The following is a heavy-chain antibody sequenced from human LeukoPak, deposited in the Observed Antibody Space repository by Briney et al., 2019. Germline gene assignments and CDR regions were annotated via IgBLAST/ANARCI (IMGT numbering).Heavy chain of an antibody. CDR3: AKDKAAAAHDAFDI. J-gene: IGHJ3*02. CDR1: GFTFDDYA. D-gene: IGHD6-13*01. CDR2: ISWNSGSI. V-gene: IGHV3-9*03. Sequence: GRSLRLSCAASGFTFDDYAMHWVRQAPGKGLEWVSGISWNSGSIGYADSVKGRFTISRDNAKNSLYLQMNSLRAEDMALYYCAKDKAAAAHDAFDIWGQGTMVTVSS.